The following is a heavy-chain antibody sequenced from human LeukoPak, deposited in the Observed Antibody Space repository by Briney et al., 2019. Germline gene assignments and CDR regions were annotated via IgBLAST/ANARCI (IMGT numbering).Heavy chain of an antibody. J-gene: IGHJ5*02. CDR3: ARDSSGYSFDP. V-gene: IGHV3-21*01. Sequence: GGPVRLSCAASGFTFCIYSMNWVRQAPGEGLEWVSPISSSSTYIYCAASAKGRLTISRDIAKNSLYLQMNSLRAEDTAVYYCARDSSGYSFDPWGQGTLATVSS. CDR2: ISSSSTYI. D-gene: IGHD3-22*01. CDR1: GFTFCIYS.